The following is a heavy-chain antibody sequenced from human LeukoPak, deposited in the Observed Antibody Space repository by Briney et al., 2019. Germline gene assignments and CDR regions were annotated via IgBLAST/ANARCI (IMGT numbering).Heavy chain of an antibody. CDR3: ARDQVDIVVVPAAASLYYFDY. J-gene: IGHJ4*02. Sequence: GGSLRLSCAASGFTFSSYWMSWGRQAPGKGLEWVANIKQDGSEKYYVDSVKGRFTISRDNAKNSLYLQMNSLRAEDTAVYYCARDQVDIVVVPAAASLYYFDYWGQGTLVTVSS. CDR2: IKQDGSEK. CDR1: GFTFSSYW. V-gene: IGHV3-7*01. D-gene: IGHD2-2*01.